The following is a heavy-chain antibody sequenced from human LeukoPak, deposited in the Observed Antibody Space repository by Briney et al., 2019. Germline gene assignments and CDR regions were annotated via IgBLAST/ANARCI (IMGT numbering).Heavy chain of an antibody. CDR1: GGSISSYY. CDR3: ARHDWNN. CDR2: IYYSGST. J-gene: IGHJ4*02. D-gene: IGHD1-1*01. V-gene: IGHV4-59*04. Sequence: SETLSLTCTVSGGSISSYYWSWIRQPPGKGLEWIGYIYYSGSTYYNPSLKSRVTISVDTSKNQFSLKLSSVTAADTAVYYCARHDWNNWGQGTLVTVSS.